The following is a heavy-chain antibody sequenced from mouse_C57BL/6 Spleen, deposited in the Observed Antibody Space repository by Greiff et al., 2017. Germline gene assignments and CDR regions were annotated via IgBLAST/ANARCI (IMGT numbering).Heavy chain of an antibody. Sequence: QVQLQQPGAELVMPGASVKLSCKASGYTFTSYWMHWVKQRPGQGLEWTGEIDPSDSYTNYNKKFKGKSTLTVDKSSSTAYMQLSSLTSEDSAVYYCARRSFITTVVVDYWGQGTTLTVSS. V-gene: IGHV1-69*01. D-gene: IGHD1-1*01. J-gene: IGHJ2*01. CDR2: IDPSDSYT. CDR3: ARRSFITTVVVDY. CDR1: GYTFTSYW.